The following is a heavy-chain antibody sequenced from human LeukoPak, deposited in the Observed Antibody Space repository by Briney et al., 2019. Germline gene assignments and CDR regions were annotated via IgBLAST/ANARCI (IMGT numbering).Heavy chain of an antibody. J-gene: IGHJ4*02. CDR1: GYSISSGYY. V-gene: IGHV4-38-2*02. CDR2: LSHSGSS. CDR3: ARTGVATLVDY. D-gene: IGHD5-12*01. Sequence: PSETLSLTCTVSGYSISSGYYWDWIRQPPGRGLEWIGTLSHSGSSYYNPSLKSRVTISVDTSKNQFSLNLSSVTAADTAVFYCARTGVATLVDYWGQGTLVTVSS.